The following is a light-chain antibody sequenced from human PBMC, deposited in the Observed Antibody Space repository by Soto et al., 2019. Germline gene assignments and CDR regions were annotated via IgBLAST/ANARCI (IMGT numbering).Light chain of an antibody. CDR3: CSYAGSSTYVL. J-gene: IGLJ2*01. V-gene: IGLV2-23*02. CDR1: SSDVGSYNL. Sequence: QSALIQPASVSGSPGQSITISCTGTSSDVGSYNLVSWYQHHPGKAPKLMIYEVSKRPSGVSDRFSGSKSGNTASLTISGLQAEDEADYYCCSYAGSSTYVLFGGGTKLTVL. CDR2: EVS.